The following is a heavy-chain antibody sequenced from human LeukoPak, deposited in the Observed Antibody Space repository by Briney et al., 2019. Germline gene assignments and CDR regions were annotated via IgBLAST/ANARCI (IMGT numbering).Heavy chain of an antibody. D-gene: IGHD2-21*02. CDR3: ARSETADSYYYYGMDV. CDR2: IIPILGIA. CDR1: GGTFSSYA. V-gene: IGHV1-69*04. J-gene: IGHJ6*02. Sequence: ASVKVSCKASGGTFSSYAISWVRQAPGQGLEWKGRIIPILGIANYAQKFQGRVTITADKSTSTAYMELSSLRSEDTAVYYCARSETADSYYYYGMDVWGQGTTVTVSS.